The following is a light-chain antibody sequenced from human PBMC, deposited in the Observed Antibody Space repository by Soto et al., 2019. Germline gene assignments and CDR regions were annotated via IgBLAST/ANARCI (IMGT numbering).Light chain of an antibody. J-gene: IGKJ1*01. Sequence: EIVMTQSPATLSVSPGERATLSCRASQSVAGNLAWYQQKPGQAPRLLIYGASTRATGFPARFSGSGSGTEFTLTISSLQSEDFAVYYCQQYKNWPQTFGQGTKVEIK. V-gene: IGKV3-15*01. CDR3: QQYKNWPQT. CDR1: QSVAGN. CDR2: GAS.